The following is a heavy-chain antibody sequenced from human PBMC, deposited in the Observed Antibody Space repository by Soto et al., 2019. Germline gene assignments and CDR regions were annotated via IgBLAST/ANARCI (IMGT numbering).Heavy chain of an antibody. D-gene: IGHD1-26*01. CDR1: GFTVSGSY. V-gene: IGHV3-66*01. CDR2: IYSGGST. CDR3: ARGRVGSTTSFDY. Sequence: EVQLVESGGGLVQPGGSRTLSCAASGFTVSGSYMSWVRQAPGKGLELVSVIYSGGSTYYADSVKGRFIISRDTSKNTVYRQMISLRVEDTAVYYCARGRVGSTTSFDYWGQGTLLTVSS. J-gene: IGHJ4*02.